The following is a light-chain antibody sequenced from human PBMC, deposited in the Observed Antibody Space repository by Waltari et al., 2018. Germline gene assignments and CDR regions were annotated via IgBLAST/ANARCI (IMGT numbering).Light chain of an antibody. Sequence: IQLTQSPSSLAASVGDRVTITCRASQGISSIVAWYQQKPGKATKVLIYIASTLQKGVQSRFSGSGSGTDFTLTISSLQPEDFATYYCQQLKSYPLTFGGGTKVEI. V-gene: IGKV1-9*01. CDR1: QGISSI. J-gene: IGKJ4*01. CDR3: QQLKSYPLT. CDR2: IAS.